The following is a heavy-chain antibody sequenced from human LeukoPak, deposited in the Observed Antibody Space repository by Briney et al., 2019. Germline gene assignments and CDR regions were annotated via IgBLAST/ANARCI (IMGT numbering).Heavy chain of an antibody. J-gene: IGHJ6*02. V-gene: IGHV3-30-3*01. Sequence: PGGSLRLSCAASGFTFSSYAMHWVRQAPGKGLEWVAVISYDGSNKYYADSVMGRFTISRDNSKNTLYLQMNSLRAEDTAVYYCARDLFNSFGLMDVWGQGTTVTVSS. CDR1: GFTFSSYA. CDR3: ARDLFNSFGLMDV. D-gene: IGHD2/OR15-2a*01. CDR2: ISYDGSNK.